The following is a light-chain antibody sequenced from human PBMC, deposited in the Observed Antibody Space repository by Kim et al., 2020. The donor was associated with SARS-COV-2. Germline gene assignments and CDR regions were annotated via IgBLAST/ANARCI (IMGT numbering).Light chain of an antibody. V-gene: IGLV3-1*01. CDR1: KLVNKS. CDR3: QAWDSSTHNYV. J-gene: IGLJ1*01. Sequence: RGQTACISCSGDKLVNKSVSGNQQKPGQCPVVVSYEDNQPPSEIPVRFSGYNSGNTATLTISGTQAMDEADYYCQAWDSSTHNYVFGAGTKVTVL. CDR2: EDN.